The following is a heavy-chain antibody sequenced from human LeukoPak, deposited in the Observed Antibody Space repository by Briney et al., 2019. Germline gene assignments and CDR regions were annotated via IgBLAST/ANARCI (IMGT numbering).Heavy chain of an antibody. CDR2: IYYSGST. Sequence: SETLSLTCTVSGGSISNYYWNWIRQPPGKGLEWIGYIYYSGSTNYNPSLKSRVTISVDTSKNQFSLKLSSVTAADTVVYYCARESWASSSVLFDYWGQGTLVTVSS. CDR3: ARESWASSSVLFDY. CDR1: GGSISNYY. D-gene: IGHD6-6*01. V-gene: IGHV4-59*01. J-gene: IGHJ4*02.